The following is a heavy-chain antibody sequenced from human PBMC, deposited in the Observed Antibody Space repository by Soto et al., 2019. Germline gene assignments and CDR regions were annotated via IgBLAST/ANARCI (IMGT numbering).Heavy chain of an antibody. CDR3: ARGYCSSTSCYSGFDP. J-gene: IGHJ5*02. D-gene: IGHD2-2*01. Sequence: ASVQVSCKVSGYTLTELSMHWVRQAPGQGLEWMGWISAYNGNTNYAQKLQGRVTMTTDTSTSTAYMELSSLRSEDTAVYYCARGYCSSTSCYSGFDPWGQGTLVTVSS. V-gene: IGHV1-18*01. CDR1: GYTLTELS. CDR2: ISAYNGNT.